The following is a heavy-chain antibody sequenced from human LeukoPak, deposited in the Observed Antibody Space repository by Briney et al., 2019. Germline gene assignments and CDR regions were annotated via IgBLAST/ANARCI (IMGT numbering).Heavy chain of an antibody. D-gene: IGHD1-26*01. V-gene: IGHV3-43D*03. CDR3: AKDMGVRDYYYMDV. J-gene: IGHJ6*03. CDR1: GFTFDDYA. CDR2: ISWDGGST. Sequence: GALRLSCAASGFTFDDYAMHWVRQAPGKGLEWVSLISWDGGSTYYADSVKGRFTISRDNSKNSLYPQMNSLRAEDTALYYCAKDMGVRDYYYMDVWGKGTTVTVSS.